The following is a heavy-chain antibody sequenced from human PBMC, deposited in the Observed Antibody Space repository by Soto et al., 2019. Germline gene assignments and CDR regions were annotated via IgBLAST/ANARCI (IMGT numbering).Heavy chain of an antibody. D-gene: IGHD2-21*01. Sequence: EVQLVETGGGLIQPGGSLRLSCAASGFTVSSNYMSWVRQATGKGLEWVSVIYSGGSTYYADSAKGRFTISRDNSKNTLYLQMNSLRAEDTAVYYCARSGVIRGRYYFDYWGQGTLVTVSS. CDR1: GFTVSSNY. V-gene: IGHV3-53*02. CDR3: ARSGVIRGRYYFDY. J-gene: IGHJ4*02. CDR2: IYSGGST.